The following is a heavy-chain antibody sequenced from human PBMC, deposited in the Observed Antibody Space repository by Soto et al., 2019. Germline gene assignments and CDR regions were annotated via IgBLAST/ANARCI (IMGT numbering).Heavy chain of an antibody. J-gene: IGHJ6*02. CDR3: ARALRGVVVVAAREMDV. V-gene: IGHV4-59*01. Sequence: QVQLQESGPGLVKPSETLSLTCSVSGGSISSDYWSWIRQPPGKGLEWNGYIYYTGSTNYNHSLKVLVTISVDTSKTQFSLNLRSVTAADTAVYYCARALRGVVVVAAREMDVWGQGTTVTVSS. CDR2: IYYTGST. D-gene: IGHD2-15*01. CDR1: GGSISSDY.